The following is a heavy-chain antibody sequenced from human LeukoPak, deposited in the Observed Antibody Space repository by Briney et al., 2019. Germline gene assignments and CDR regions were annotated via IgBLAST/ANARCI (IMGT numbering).Heavy chain of an antibody. CDR2: ISGSGGST. V-gene: IGHV3-23*01. CDR1: GFTFSSYA. D-gene: IGHD3-3*01. Sequence: PGGSLRLSCAASGFTFSSYAMSWVRQAPGKGLEWVSAISGSGGSTYYADSVKGRFTISRDNSKNTLYLQMNSLRAEDTAVYYCAKEPVRFLEWPGVGFNDYWGQGTLVTVSS. J-gene: IGHJ4*02. CDR3: AKEPVRFLEWPGVGFNDY.